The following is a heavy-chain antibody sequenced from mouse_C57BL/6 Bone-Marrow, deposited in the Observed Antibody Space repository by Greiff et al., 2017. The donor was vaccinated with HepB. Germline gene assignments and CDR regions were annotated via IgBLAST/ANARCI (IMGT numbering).Heavy chain of an antibody. Sequence: EVKLVESGGDLVKPGGSLKLSCAASGFTFSSYGMSWVRQTPDKRLEWVATISSSGSYTYYPDSVKGRFTISRDNAKNTLYMQMSSVKSEDTAMYYCARQYYGSSSSYWYFDVWGTGTTVTVSS. CDR2: ISSSGSYT. V-gene: IGHV5-6*01. CDR1: GFTFSSYG. J-gene: IGHJ1*03. D-gene: IGHD1-1*01. CDR3: ARQYYGSSSSYWYFDV.